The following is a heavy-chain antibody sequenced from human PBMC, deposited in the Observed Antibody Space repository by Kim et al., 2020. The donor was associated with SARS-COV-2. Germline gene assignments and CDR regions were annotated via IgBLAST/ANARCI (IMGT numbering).Heavy chain of an antibody. Sequence: GGSLRLSCAASGFTFSSYGMHWVRQAPGKGLEWVAVIWYDGSNKYYADSVKGRFTISRDNSKNTLYLQMNSLRAEDTAVYYCARPGGALYDYVWGRHYFDYWGQGTLVTVSS. CDR3: ARPGGALYDYVWGRHYFDY. V-gene: IGHV3-33*08. CDR2: IWYDGSNK. D-gene: IGHD3-16*01. CDR1: GFTFSSYG. J-gene: IGHJ4*02.